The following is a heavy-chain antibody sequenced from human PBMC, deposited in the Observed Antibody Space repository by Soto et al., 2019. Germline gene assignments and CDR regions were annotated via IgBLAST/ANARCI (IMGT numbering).Heavy chain of an antibody. CDR3: AKPYCSSTSCYYRDYYYYMDV. V-gene: IGHV3-23*01. CDR1: GFTFSSYA. CDR2: ISGSGGST. D-gene: IGHD2-2*01. J-gene: IGHJ6*03. Sequence: PGGSLRLSCAASGFTFSSYAMSWVRQAPGKGLEWVSAISGSGGSTYYADSVKGRFTISRDNSKNTLYLQMNSLRAEDTAVYYCAKPYCSSTSCYYRDYYYYMDVWGKGTTVTVSS.